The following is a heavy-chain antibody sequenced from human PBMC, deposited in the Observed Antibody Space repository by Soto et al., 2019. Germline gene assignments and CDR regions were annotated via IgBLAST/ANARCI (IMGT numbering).Heavy chain of an antibody. Sequence: QVQLVESGGDLVQPGGSLRLSCAASGFTFSDYYLSWIRQAPGKGLEWVSYISFSGLTIYYADSVKGRFTISRDNATNSLWLEMRGLRAEGGAVYSSAPVPRPALHYWVQRTLLTVS. CDR1: GFTFSDYY. J-gene: IGHJ4*02. CDR2: ISFSGLTI. V-gene: IGHV3-11*01. CDR3: APVPRPALHY.